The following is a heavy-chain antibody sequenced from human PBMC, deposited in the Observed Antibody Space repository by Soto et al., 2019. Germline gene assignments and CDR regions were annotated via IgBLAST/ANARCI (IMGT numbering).Heavy chain of an antibody. CDR1: GGSISSYY. D-gene: IGHD1-7*01. V-gene: IGHV4-59*01. Sequence: SETLSLTCTVSGGSISSYYWSWIRQPPGKGLEWIGYIYYSGSTNYNPSLKSRVTISVDTSKNQFSLKLSSVTAADTAVYYCARDYHLYTGINGNTRFGYYYGMDVWGQGTTVTVSS. CDR3: ARDYHLYTGINGNTRFGYYYGMDV. J-gene: IGHJ6*02. CDR2: IYYSGST.